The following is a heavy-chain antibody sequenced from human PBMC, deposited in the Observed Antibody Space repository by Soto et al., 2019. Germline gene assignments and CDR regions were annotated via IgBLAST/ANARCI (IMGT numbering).Heavy chain of an antibody. CDR1: GGTFSSYA. Sequence: QVQLVQSGAEVKKPGSSVKVSCKASGGTFSSYAINWVRQAPGQGLEWMGGIIPIFGTANYAQKFQGRVTITAEKSTRTAYMELSSLRSDDTAVYYCARDPSSSSREFYYWGQGTLVTVAS. J-gene: IGHJ4*02. CDR3: ARDPSSSSREFYY. V-gene: IGHV1-69*06. CDR2: IIPIFGTA. D-gene: IGHD6-6*01.